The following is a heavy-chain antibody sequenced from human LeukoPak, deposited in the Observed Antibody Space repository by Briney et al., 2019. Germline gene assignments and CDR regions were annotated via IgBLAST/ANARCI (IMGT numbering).Heavy chain of an antibody. CDR1: GGSISSGGYS. D-gene: IGHD3-22*01. V-gene: IGHV4-30-2*01. Sequence: SQTLSLTCAVSGGSISSGGYSWSWIRQPPGKGLEWIGYIYHSGSTYYNPSLKSRVTISVDRSKNQFSLKLSSVTAADTAVYFCARGPYDMILNGFDPGGQGTLVTVS. CDR2: IYHSGST. CDR3: ARGPYDMILNGFDP. J-gene: IGHJ5*02.